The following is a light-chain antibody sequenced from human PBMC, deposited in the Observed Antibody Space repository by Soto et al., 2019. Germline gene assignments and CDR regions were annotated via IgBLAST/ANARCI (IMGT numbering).Light chain of an antibody. CDR3: LSYDSSLCGVV. J-gene: IGLJ2*01. Sequence: QSVLTQPPSVSGAPGQRVTISCTGSSSNIGAGYDVHWYQQLPGTAPKLLIYGNSNRPSGVPDRFSGSKSGTSASLAITGLQAEDDSDYYCLSYDSSLCGVVFGGGTKLTVL. CDR1: SSNIGAGYD. V-gene: IGLV1-40*01. CDR2: GNS.